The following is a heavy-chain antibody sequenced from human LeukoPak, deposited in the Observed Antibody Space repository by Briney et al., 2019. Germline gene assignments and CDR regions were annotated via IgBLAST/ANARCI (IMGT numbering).Heavy chain of an antibody. J-gene: IGHJ4*02. Sequence: PGGSLRLSCAASGFTFSGYYMGWIRQAPGKGLAWVSSISTSSSYTNYADSVKDRFTISRDNAKNSLYLQMNSLRAEDTAVYYCARRRSSGPGYYFDYWGQGTLVTVSS. CDR1: GFTFSGYY. D-gene: IGHD3-10*01. V-gene: IGHV3-11*06. CDR3: ARRRSSGPGYYFDY. CDR2: ISTSSSYT.